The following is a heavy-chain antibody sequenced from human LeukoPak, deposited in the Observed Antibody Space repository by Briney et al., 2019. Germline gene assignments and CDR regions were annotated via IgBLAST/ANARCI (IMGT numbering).Heavy chain of an antibody. CDR1: GYTFTSYG. V-gene: IGHV1-18*01. J-gene: IGHJ4*02. CDR3: ARDRYDGGSYYQDY. D-gene: IGHD1-26*01. CDR2: ISAYNGNT. Sequence: ASVKVSCKASGYTFTSYGISWVRQASGQGLEWMGWISAYNGNTNYAQKLQGRVTMTTDTSTSTAYMELRSLRSDDTAVYYCARDRYDGGSYYQDYWGQGTLVTVSS.